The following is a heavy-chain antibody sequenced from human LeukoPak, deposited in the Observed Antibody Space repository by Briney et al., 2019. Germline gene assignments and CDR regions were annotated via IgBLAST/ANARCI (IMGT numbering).Heavy chain of an antibody. Sequence: SETLSLTCTVSGGSISSYYWSWMRQPRGKGLEGIGYIYYSGSTNYNPSLKSRVTISVDTSKNQFSLKLSSVTAADTAVYYCARGSSSWEYNFDYWGQGTLVTVSS. CDR1: GGSISSYY. V-gene: IGHV4-59*01. CDR2: IYYSGST. D-gene: IGHD6-13*01. CDR3: ARGSSSWEYNFDY. J-gene: IGHJ4*02.